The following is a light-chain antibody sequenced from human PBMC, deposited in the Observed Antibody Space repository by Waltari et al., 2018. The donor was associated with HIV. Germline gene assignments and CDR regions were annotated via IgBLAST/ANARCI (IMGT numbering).Light chain of an antibody. V-gene: IGLV2-23*02. Sequence: QSALTQPASVSGSPGQSITMSCTGTSSDGGSYNLVSWYQQHPGKAPKLIIYEVNKRPPGITNRFSGFKSGNTASLTITGLQAEDEADYHCCSYAIGGTFVFGGGTKVTVL. J-gene: IGLJ2*01. CDR1: SSDGGSYNL. CDR3: CSYAIGGTFV. CDR2: EVN.